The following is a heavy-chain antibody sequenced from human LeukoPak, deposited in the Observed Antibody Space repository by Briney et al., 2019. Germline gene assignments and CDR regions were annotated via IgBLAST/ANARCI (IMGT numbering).Heavy chain of an antibody. V-gene: IGHV3-21*01. CDR1: GFTFSSYS. CDR3: ARDNNYYGSVNPYFVS. D-gene: IGHD3-10*01. J-gene: IGHJ4*02. Sequence: TGGSLKLSCAASGFTFSSYSMNWVRQAPGKGLEWVSSISSSSSYIYYADSVKGRFTISRDNAKNSLYLQMNSLRAEDTAVYYCARDNNYYGSVNPYFVSWGQGTLVTVSS. CDR2: ISSSSSYI.